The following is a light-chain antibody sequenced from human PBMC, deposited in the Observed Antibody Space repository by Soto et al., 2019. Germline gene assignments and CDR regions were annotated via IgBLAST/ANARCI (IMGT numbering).Light chain of an antibody. CDR2: DSS. J-gene: IGKJ4*01. CDR3: QQRRNWPPLT. Sequence: ETVLTQSPATLSLSPGERATLSCRASESVDIYLAWYQQKPGQAPRLLVYDSSNRATGIPARFSGSGSGTDFPLTIRSLEPEDFAIYYCQQRRNWPPLTFGGGTRVQIK. V-gene: IGKV3-11*01. CDR1: ESVDIY.